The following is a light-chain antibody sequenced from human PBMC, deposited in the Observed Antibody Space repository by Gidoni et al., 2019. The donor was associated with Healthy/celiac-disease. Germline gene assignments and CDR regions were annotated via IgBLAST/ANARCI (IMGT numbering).Light chain of an antibody. CDR3: SSYAGSNVV. J-gene: IGLJ2*01. CDR1: SSDVGGYNY. V-gene: IGLV2-8*01. Sequence: QSALTQPPSASGSPGQSVTISCTGTSSDVGGYNYVSWSQQHPGKAPKLMIYEVSKRPSGVPDRFSGSKSGNTASLTVSGLQAEDEADYYCSSYAGSNVVFGGGTKLTVL. CDR2: EVS.